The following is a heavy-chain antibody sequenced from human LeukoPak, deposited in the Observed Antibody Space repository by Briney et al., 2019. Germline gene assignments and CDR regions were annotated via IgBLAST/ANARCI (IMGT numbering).Heavy chain of an antibody. V-gene: IGHV3-30-3*01. CDR2: ISYDGSNT. J-gene: IGHJ4*02. Sequence: GGSLRLSCAASGFTFSTYAMHWVRQAPGKGLEWVAVISYDGSNTYSTDSVKGRFTISRDNSKNTLFLQMSSLTPEDTAVYYCARDGYYYDSSGFGYWGQGTLVTVSS. CDR1: GFTFSTYA. CDR3: ARDGYYYDSSGFGY. D-gene: IGHD3-22*01.